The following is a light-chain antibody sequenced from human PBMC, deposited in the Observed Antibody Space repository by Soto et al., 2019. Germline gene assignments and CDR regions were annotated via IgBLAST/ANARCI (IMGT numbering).Light chain of an antibody. CDR3: HQYDXYRT. Sequence: IQMTPSPSTLSASVGDSVTITCRARDLISSWWAWDQQKPGKAPKLLIYKAARLEGGVPSRFSGSESGAEFTLPITSLQANEVAAYYWHQYDXYRTFGKGTKV. J-gene: IGKJ1*01. CDR2: KAA. CDR1: DLISSW. V-gene: IGKV1-5*03.